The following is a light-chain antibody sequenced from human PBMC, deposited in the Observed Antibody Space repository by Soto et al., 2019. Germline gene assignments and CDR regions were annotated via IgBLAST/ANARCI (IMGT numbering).Light chain of an antibody. CDR2: GAS. CDR1: QSVRSNY. V-gene: IGKV3-20*01. CDR3: QQYASSPLT. J-gene: IGKJ4*01. Sequence: EIVLTQSPGTLSLSSGARATLSCRASQSVRSNYLAWYKQKPGQAPRLLIYGASSRATGIPDRFGGSGSGTDFTLTISRLEPEDFAVYYCQQYASSPLTFGGGTKVEIK.